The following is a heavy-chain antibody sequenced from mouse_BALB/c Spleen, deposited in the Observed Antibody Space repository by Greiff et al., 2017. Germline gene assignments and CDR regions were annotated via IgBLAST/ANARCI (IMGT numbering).Heavy chain of an antibody. J-gene: IGHJ4*01. CDR2: ISYSGST. CDR3: ARLLGTTARGGAMDY. CDR1: GYSITSDYA. D-gene: IGHD1-2*01. V-gene: IGHV3-2*02. Sequence: EVQLVESGPGLVKPSQSLSLTCTVTGYSITSDYAWNWIRQFPGNKLEWMGYISYSGSTSYNPSLKSRISITRDTSKNQFFLQLNSVTTEDTATYYCARLLGTTARGGAMDYWGQGTSVTVSS.